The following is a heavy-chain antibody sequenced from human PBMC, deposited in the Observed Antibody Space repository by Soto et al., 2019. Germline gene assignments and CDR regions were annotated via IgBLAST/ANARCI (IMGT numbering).Heavy chain of an antibody. CDR1: GFTFSNAW. CDR2: IKSKTDGGTT. J-gene: IGHJ2*01. V-gene: IGHV3-15*01. CDR3: AHSQGVDASSGWLGGWCYFDL. D-gene: IGHD6-19*01. Sequence: EVQLVESGGGLVKPGGSLRLSCAASGFTFSNAWMSWVRQAPGKGLEWVGRIKSKTDGGTTDYAAPVEGSFTISRDILENTLHLKMNRLKSADSAVDYCAHSQGVDASSGWLGGWCYFDLWGRGTLVTVSS.